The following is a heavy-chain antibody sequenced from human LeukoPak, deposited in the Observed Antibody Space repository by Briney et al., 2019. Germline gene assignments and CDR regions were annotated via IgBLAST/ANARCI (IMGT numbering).Heavy chain of an antibody. D-gene: IGHD3-10*02. J-gene: IGHJ6*04. CDR3: AELGITMIGGV. CDR2: TSSSDAGT. Sequence: PGGSLRLSCAASGFPLSSHAMSWVRQAPGKGLEWVSATSSSDAGTYYADSVRGRFTISRDNAKNSLYLQMNSLRAEDTAVYYCAELGITMIGGVWGKGTTVTISS. CDR1: GFPLSSHA. V-gene: IGHV3-23*01.